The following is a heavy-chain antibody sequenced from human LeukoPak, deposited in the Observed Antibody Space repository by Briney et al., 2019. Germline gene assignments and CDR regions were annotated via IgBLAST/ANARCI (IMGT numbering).Heavy chain of an antibody. CDR3: ASRGYYDGYFQN. D-gene: IGHD3-22*01. J-gene: IGHJ1*01. V-gene: IGHV4-39*01. CDR1: DVSISSSSYY. CDR2: VYYTVGA. Sequence: SGTLCLTCTVSDVSISSSSYYWGWGRQRPGRGLGWGVSVYYTVGAYYNPSLNSLDSTSVYTSKNQFSLRLRSVSAAQTAVYFCASRGYYDGYFQNWGQDTLVTVSS.